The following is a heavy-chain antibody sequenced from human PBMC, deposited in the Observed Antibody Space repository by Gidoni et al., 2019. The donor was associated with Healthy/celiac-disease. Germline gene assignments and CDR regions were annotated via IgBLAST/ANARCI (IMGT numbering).Heavy chain of an antibody. D-gene: IGHD3-10*01. CDR2: ISYDGSNK. CDR3: AGSAEMVAGDY. Sequence: QVQLVESGGGVVQPGRSLRLSCAASGFTFSSYGMHWVRQAPGKGLEWVAVISYDGSNKYYADSVKGRFTISRDNSKNTLYLQMNSLRAEDTAVYYCAGSAEMVAGDYWGQGTLVTVSS. CDR1: GFTFSSYG. V-gene: IGHV3-30*03. J-gene: IGHJ4*02.